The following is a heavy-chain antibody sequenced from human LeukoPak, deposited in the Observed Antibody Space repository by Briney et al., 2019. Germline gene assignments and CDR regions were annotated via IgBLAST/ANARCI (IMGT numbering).Heavy chain of an antibody. Sequence: GESLKISGKGFGYSFTSYWRGWVRQMPGKGLKWFGLIYPSDSDSRYSPSFQGEITISADKSISTAYLQWSSLNASNTAMYYCARSPIALTGEGYWGQGTLVTVSS. CDR3: ARSPIALTGEGY. J-gene: IGHJ4*02. CDR1: GYSFTSYW. D-gene: IGHD3-9*01. V-gene: IGHV5-51*01. CDR2: IYPSDSDS.